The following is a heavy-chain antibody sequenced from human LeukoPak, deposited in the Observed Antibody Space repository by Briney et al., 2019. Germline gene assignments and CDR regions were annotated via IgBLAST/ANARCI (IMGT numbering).Heavy chain of an antibody. J-gene: IGHJ4*02. CDR3: ARGPQKNGHSSGYPGYFDY. CDR2: ISFSSSYI. V-gene: IGHV3-21*01. Sequence: GGSLRLSCAASGFSFSSYSINWVRQAPGKGLEWVSSISFSSSYIYYADSVKGRFTISRDNAKNSLYLQMNSLRAEDTAVYYCARGPQKNGHSSGYPGYFDYWGQGTLVTVSS. D-gene: IGHD3-22*01. CDR1: GFSFSSYS.